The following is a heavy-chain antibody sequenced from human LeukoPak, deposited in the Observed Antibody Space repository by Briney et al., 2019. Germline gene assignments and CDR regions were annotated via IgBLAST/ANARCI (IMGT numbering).Heavy chain of an antibody. V-gene: IGHV3-21*01. J-gene: IGHJ4*02. CDR3: ARSGEYGDF. CDR2: ISSSSSYI. Sequence: GGSLILSCAASGFTFTNYAMGWVRQAPGKGLEWVSSISSSSSYIYYADSVKGRFTISRDNAKNSLYLQMNSLRAEDTAVYYCARSGEYGDFWGQGTLVTVSS. CDR1: GFTFTNYA. D-gene: IGHD4-17*01.